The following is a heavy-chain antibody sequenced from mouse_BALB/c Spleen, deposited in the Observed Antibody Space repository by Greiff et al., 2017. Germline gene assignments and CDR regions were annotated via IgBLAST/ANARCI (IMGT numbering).Heavy chain of an antibody. Sequence: VKVVESGPGLVAPSQSLSITCTVSGFSLTSYDISWIRQPPGKGLEWLGVIWTGGGTNYNSAFMSRLSISKDNSKSQVFLKMNSLQTDDTAIYYCVRDGYYYGSSYGWYFDVWGAGTTVTVSS. CDR2: IWTGGGT. J-gene: IGHJ1*01. V-gene: IGHV2-9-2*01. D-gene: IGHD1-1*01. CDR3: VRDGYYYGSSYGWYFDV. CDR1: GFSLTSYD.